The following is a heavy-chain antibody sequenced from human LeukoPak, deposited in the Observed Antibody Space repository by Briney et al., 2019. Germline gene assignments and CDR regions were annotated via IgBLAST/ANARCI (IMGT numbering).Heavy chain of an antibody. V-gene: IGHV3-33*01. J-gene: IGHJ4*02. CDR2: IWYDGSNK. Sequence: GGSLRLSCAASGLTFSSYGMHWVRQAPGKGLEWVAVIWYDGSNKYYADSVKGRFTISRDNSKNTLYLQMNSLRAEDTAVYYCAREEGLVATIGIDYWGQGTLVTVSS. CDR3: AREEGLVATIGIDY. D-gene: IGHD5-12*01. CDR1: GLTFSSYG.